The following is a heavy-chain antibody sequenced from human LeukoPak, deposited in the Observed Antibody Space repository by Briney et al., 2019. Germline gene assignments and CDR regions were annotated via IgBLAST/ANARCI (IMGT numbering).Heavy chain of an antibody. V-gene: IGHV3-7*03. Sequence: GGSLRLSCAASGFTFSSYWMSWVRQAPGKGLEWVANIKQDGSEKYYVDSVKGRFTISRDNSKNTLYLQMNSLRAEDTAVYYCAKARYYDSSGYWGFDYWGQGTLVTVSS. D-gene: IGHD3-22*01. CDR2: IKQDGSEK. CDR1: GFTFSSYW. CDR3: AKARYYDSSGYWGFDY. J-gene: IGHJ4*02.